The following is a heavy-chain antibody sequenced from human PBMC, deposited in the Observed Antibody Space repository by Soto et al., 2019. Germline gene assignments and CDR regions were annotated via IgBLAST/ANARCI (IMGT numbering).Heavy chain of an antibody. D-gene: IGHD3-10*01. CDR3: AKIRPRLLWFGELLSAGYMDV. V-gene: IGHV3-23*01. Sequence: EVQLLESGGGLVQPGGSLRLSCAASGFTFSSYAMSWVRQAPGKGLEWVSAISGSGGSTYYADSVKGRFTISRDNSKNTLNLQMYSLRAEDTAVYYCAKIRPRLLWFGELLSAGYMDVWGKGTTVTVSS. CDR1: GFTFSSYA. CDR2: ISGSGGST. J-gene: IGHJ6*03.